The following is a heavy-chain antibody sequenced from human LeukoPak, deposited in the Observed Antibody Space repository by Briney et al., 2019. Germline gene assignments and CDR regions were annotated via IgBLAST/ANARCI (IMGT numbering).Heavy chain of an antibody. D-gene: IGHD5-12*01. V-gene: IGHV4-59*01. Sequence: SETLSLTCTVSGSSISTYYWSWIRQPPGKGLEWIGYLFNSGSTNYNPSLRSRVVMSADTSKNQFSLKLSSVTAADTAVYYCARDRGGYDWHSAFDIWGQGTMVTVSS. J-gene: IGHJ3*02. CDR3: ARDRGGYDWHSAFDI. CDR2: LFNSGST. CDR1: GSSISTYY.